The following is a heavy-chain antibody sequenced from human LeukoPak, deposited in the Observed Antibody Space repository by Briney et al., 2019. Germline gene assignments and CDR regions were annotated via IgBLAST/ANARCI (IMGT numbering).Heavy chain of an antibody. V-gene: IGHV3-23*01. J-gene: IGHJ4*02. CDR2: ISGSGGST. CDR1: GFTFSSYA. CDR3: AKDLKRDYYDSSGYYYFDY. Sequence: GGSLRLSCAASGFTFSSYAMSWVRQAPGKGLEWVSAISGSGGSTYYADPVKGRFTISRDNSKNTLYLQMNSLRAEDTAVYYCAKDLKRDYYDSSGYYYFDYWGQGTLVTVSS. D-gene: IGHD3-22*01.